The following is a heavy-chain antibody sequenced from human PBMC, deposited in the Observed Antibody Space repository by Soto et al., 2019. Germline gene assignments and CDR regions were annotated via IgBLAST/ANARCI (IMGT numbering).Heavy chain of an antibody. D-gene: IGHD3-10*01. J-gene: IGHJ4*02. CDR3: AKDGGLGRFDY. CDR1: GFTFSIYA. V-gene: IGHV3-23*05. CDR2: MSGSASGT. Sequence: EVQLLESGGGLVQPGGSLRLSCTASGFTFSIYAMNWVRHAPGKGLEWVSGMSGSASGTHYADSVKGRFTISRDNPKNTVYLQMNSLRGEDTAVYYCAKDGGLGRFDYWGQGALVTVSS.